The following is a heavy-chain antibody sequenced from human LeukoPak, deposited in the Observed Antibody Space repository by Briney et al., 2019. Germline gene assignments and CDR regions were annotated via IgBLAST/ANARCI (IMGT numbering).Heavy chain of an antibody. CDR3: AREGYCSSTSCYTSDDAFDI. V-gene: IGHV1-18*01. Sequence: ASVKVSCKASGYTFTSYGISWVRQAPGQGLEWMAWISAYNGNTNYAQKLQGRVTMTTDTSTSTAYMELRSLRSDDTAVYYCAREGYCSSTSCYTSDDAFDIWGQGTMVTVSS. D-gene: IGHD2-2*02. CDR2: ISAYNGNT. J-gene: IGHJ3*02. CDR1: GYTFTSYG.